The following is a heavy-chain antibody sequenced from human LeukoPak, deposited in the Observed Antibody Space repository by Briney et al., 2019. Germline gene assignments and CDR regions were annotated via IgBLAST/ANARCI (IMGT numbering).Heavy chain of an antibody. CDR3: ARIPYSGTWYWFDP. D-gene: IGHD5-12*01. V-gene: IGHV3-7*03. Sequence: GGSLRLSCATSGYIFNNYWMSWVHQAPGKGLEWVANIKQNASKTFYAASVKGRFTISRDDAKNSLYLQMNSLRAEDTAVYYCARIPYSGTWYWFDPWGQGTLVTVSS. J-gene: IGHJ5*02. CDR2: IKQNASKT. CDR1: GYIFNNYW.